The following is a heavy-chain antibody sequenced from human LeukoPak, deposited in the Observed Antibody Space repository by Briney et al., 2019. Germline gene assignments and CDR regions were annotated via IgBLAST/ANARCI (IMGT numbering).Heavy chain of an antibody. J-gene: IGHJ4*02. CDR2: IWGDGGST. V-gene: IGHV3-23*01. Sequence: PGGSLRLSCAASGFTFSSYAMSWVRQAPGKGLEWVSAIWGDGGSTYYADSVKGRFTISRDHSKNTLYLQMNSLRAEDTAVYYCGKDSLPADYDLLSGSTNGYFDYWGQGTLVTVSP. CDR1: GFTFSSYA. D-gene: IGHD3-3*01. CDR3: GKDSLPADYDLLSGSTNGYFDY.